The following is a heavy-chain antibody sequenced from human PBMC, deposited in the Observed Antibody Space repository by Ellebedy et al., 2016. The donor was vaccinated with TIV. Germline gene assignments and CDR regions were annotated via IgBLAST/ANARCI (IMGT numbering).Heavy chain of an antibody. V-gene: IGHV5-51*01. CDR2: IYSGDSDT. D-gene: IGHD6-13*01. Sequence: GESLKISCKVSGYSFTNYWIAWVRQMPGKGLEWMGVIYSGDSDTRYSPSFQGHVTISADKSISTAYLQWSSLKASDTAMYYCARRGTGSSWYGYYYYMDVWGKGTTVTVSS. CDR1: GYSFTNYW. CDR3: ARRGTGSSWYGYYYYMDV. J-gene: IGHJ6*03.